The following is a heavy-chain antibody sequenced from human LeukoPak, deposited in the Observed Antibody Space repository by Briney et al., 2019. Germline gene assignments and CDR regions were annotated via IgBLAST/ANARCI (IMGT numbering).Heavy chain of an antibody. CDR1: ESRDDDG. Sequence: GGSLRHSCVQPGESRDDDGLCSVRQAPGKGLQWVSGINWDGGNSGYADSVKGRFTISRDHAKNSLYLQMNNLRDEDTAIYYCTKDVSSNWYSFDYWGTGIMVTVSS. J-gene: IGHJ4*02. CDR3: TKDVSSNWYSFDY. CDR2: INWDGGNS. V-gene: IGHV3-20*04. D-gene: IGHD6-13*01.